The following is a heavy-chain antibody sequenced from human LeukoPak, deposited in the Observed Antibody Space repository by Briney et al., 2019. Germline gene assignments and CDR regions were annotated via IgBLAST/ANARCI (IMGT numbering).Heavy chain of an antibody. CDR2: ISWNSDSV. J-gene: IGHJ6*02. CDR1: GFTFSNYW. D-gene: IGHD3-16*01. V-gene: IGHV3-9*01. CDR3: ARAGGSRYYYAMDV. Sequence: GGSLRLSCVASGFTFSNYWMHWVRQVPGKGLEWVSGISWNSDSVGYADSVKGRFTISRDNAENSLYLQMNSLRAEDTAFYYCARAGGSRYYYAMDVWGQGTTVTVSS.